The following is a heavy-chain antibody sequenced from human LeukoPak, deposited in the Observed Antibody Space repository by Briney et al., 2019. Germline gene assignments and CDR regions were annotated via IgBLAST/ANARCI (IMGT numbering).Heavy chain of an antibody. D-gene: IGHD6-19*01. Sequence: ASVKVSCKASGYTVTSYYMHWVRQAPGQGLEWMAILNPSGGSSNYAQKFQGRATLTRATSTGTVYMELSSLRSEDTAVYYCARVGYSSGWPYFDYWGQGTLVTVSS. V-gene: IGHV1-46*01. CDR1: GYTVTSYY. CDR2: LNPSGGSS. CDR3: ARVGYSSGWPYFDY. J-gene: IGHJ4*02.